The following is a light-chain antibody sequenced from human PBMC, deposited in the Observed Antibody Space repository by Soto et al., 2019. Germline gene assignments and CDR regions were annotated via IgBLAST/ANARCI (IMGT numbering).Light chain of an antibody. Sequence: QSALTQPASVSGSPGQSITISCTGTSSDVGGYNYVSWYQQHPGKAPKLMIYEVNNRPSGVSDRFSGSKSGNTASLTISGLQAEDEADYYCSSYISRTTFVFGTGTKLAVL. J-gene: IGLJ1*01. V-gene: IGLV2-14*01. CDR3: SSYISRTTFV. CDR1: SSDVGGYNY. CDR2: EVN.